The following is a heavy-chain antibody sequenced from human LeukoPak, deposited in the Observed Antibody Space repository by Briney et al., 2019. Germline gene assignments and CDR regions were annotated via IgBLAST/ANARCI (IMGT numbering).Heavy chain of an antibody. V-gene: IGHV3-15*01. CDR1: GFTFSNAW. CDR2: IKSKTDGGTT. D-gene: IGHD2-8*02. J-gene: IGHJ6*02. Sequence: GGSLRLSCAASGFTFSNAWMSWVRQAPGKGLEWVGRIKSKTDGGTTDYAAPVKGRFTISRDDSKNTLYLQMNSLKTEDTAVYYCTTDLSKRLSYRWRRGMDVWGQGTTVTVSS. CDR3: TTDLSKRLSYRWRRGMDV.